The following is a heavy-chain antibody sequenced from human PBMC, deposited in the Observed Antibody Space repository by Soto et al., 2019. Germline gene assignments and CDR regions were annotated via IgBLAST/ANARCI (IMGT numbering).Heavy chain of an antibody. CDR3: AKVYNWNPADGMDV. D-gene: IGHD1-20*01. CDR2: ISGGLSTT. J-gene: IGHJ6*02. V-gene: IGHV3-23*01. CDR1: GFSITDFA. Sequence: GGSLRLSCAASGFSITDFAIGWVRLAPRKGLEWVATISGGLSTTFYADSVKGRFTISRDTSSNTLYLQLNSLRDDDAAMYYCAKVYNWNPADGMDVWGQGTTVTVSS.